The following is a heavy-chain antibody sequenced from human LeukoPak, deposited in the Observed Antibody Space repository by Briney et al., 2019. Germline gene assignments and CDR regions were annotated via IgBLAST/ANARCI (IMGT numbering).Heavy chain of an antibody. J-gene: IGHJ4*02. CDR1: GFTFSGYA. CDR3: AKITNNYYGSGSPYYFDY. CDR2: ISGSGGST. D-gene: IGHD3-10*01. Sequence: PGGSLRLSCAASGFTFSGYAMNWVRQTPGKGLEWVAAISGSGGSTYYADSVKGRFTISRDNSKNTLYLQMNSLRAEDTAVYYCAKITNNYYGSGSPYYFDYWGQGTLVTVSS. V-gene: IGHV3-23*01.